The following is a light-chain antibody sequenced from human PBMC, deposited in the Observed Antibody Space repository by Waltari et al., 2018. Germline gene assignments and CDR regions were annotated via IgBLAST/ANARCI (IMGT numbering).Light chain of an antibody. CDR1: RYNIEFNT. J-gene: IGLJ3*02. V-gene: IGLV1-44*01. Sequence: QSVLTQPPLASGTPGQGHHISCCGNRYNIEFNTNTLYQQLPGTAPKLLIYANYHRPSGVPDRFSASKSDTSASLAISGLQSEDEADYFCATWDDSLNGRVFGGGTKLAVL. CDR3: ATWDDSLNGRV. CDR2: ANY.